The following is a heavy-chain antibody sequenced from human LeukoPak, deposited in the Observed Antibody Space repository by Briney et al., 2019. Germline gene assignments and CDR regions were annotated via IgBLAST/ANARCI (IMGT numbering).Heavy chain of an antibody. CDR1: GFTFDDYA. V-gene: IGHV3-9*01. Sequence: GGSLRLSCAASGFTFDDYAMHWVRQAPGKGLEWVSGISWNSGSIGYADSVKGRFTISRDNAKNSLYLQMNSLRAEDTALYYCAGYSGSYFYAFDIWGQGTMVTVSS. D-gene: IGHD1-26*01. J-gene: IGHJ3*02. CDR2: ISWNSGSI. CDR3: AGYSGSYFYAFDI.